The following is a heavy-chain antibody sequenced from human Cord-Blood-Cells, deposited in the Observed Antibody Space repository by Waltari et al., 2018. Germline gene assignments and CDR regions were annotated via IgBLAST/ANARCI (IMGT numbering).Heavy chain of an antibody. D-gene: IGHD3-22*01. CDR2: IIPSLGIA. J-gene: IGHJ4*02. Sequence: QVQLVQSGAEVKKPGSSVKVSCKASGGTFSSYAISWVRQAPGQGLEWMGGIIPSLGIANCAQKFQGRVTITADKATSTAYMELSSLRSEDTAVYYCARDSSGYLAYFDYWGQGTLVTVSS. V-gene: IGHV1-69*10. CDR1: GGTFSSYA. CDR3: ARDSSGYLAYFDY.